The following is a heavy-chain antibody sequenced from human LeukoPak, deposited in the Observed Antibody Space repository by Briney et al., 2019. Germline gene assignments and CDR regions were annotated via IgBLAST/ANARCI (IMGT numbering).Heavy chain of an antibody. CDR2: ISYDGSNK. Sequence: PGGSLRLPCAASGFTFSSYGMHWVRQAPGKGLEWVAVISYDGSNKYYADSVKGRFTISRDNSKNTLYLQMNSLRAEDTAVYYCASTGGFDYWGQGTLVTVSS. D-gene: IGHD1-14*01. V-gene: IGHV3-30*03. J-gene: IGHJ4*02. CDR1: GFTFSSYG. CDR3: ASTGGFDY.